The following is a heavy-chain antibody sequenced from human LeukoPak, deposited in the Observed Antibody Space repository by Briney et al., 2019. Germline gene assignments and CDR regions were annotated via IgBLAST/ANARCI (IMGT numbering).Heavy chain of an antibody. CDR2: ISSSSSYI. Sequence: GGSLRLSCAASGFTFMSYTITWVRQAPGKGLEWVASISSSSSYIYYADSVKGRFTISRDNAKNSLYLQMNSLRAEDTAVYYCARVPYYDILTGYYTVDYWGQGTLVTVSS. J-gene: IGHJ4*02. CDR1: GFTFMSYT. D-gene: IGHD3-9*01. CDR3: ARVPYYDILTGYYTVDY. V-gene: IGHV3-21*01.